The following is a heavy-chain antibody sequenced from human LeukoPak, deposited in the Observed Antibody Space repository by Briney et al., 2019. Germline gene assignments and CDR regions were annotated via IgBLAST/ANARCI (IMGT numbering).Heavy chain of an antibody. J-gene: IGHJ4*02. CDR2: ISSTGST. V-gene: IGHV4-30-4*07. CDR3: ARVGKRIQLWQHPFDY. Sequence: PSQTLSLTCAVSGGSISSGGYSWSWIRQPPGKGLEWIGYISSTGSTYYNPSLKSRLSISLDTSKNQFSLKLSSVTAADTAVYYCARVGKRIQLWQHPFDYWGQGTLVTVSS. D-gene: IGHD5-18*01. CDR1: GGSISSGGYS.